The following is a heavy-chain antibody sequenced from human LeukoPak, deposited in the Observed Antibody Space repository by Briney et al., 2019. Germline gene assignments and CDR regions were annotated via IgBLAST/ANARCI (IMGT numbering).Heavy chain of an antibody. CDR3: AIKRNDAFDI. D-gene: IGHD5-24*01. V-gene: IGHV3-23*01. Sequence: GGSLRLSCAASGFIFTSYAMSWVRQAPGKGLEWVSSIGYSGGRTDYADSVKGRFTISRDNARNSLYLQMNSLRAEDAAVYFCAIKRNDAFDIWGQGTMVTVSS. CDR2: IGYSGGRT. J-gene: IGHJ3*02. CDR1: GFIFTSYA.